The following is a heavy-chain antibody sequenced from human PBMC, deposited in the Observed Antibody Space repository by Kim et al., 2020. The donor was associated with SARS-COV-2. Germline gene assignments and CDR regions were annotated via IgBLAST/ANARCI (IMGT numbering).Heavy chain of an antibody. CDR3: AKDMPRDYDYVWGSYRADYYYYGMDV. CDR2: ISGDGGST. V-gene: IGHV3-43*02. CDR1: GFTFDDYA. Sequence: GGSLRLSCAASGFTFDDYAMHWVRQAPGKGLEWVSLISGDGGSTYYADSVKGRFTISRDNSKNSLYLQMNSLRTEDTALYYCAKDMPRDYDYVWGSYRADYYYYGMDVWGQGTTVTVSS. D-gene: IGHD3-16*02. J-gene: IGHJ6*02.